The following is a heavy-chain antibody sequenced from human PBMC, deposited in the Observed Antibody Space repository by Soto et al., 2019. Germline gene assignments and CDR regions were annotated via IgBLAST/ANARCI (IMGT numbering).Heavy chain of an antibody. Sequence: QVQLVQSGAEVKKPGASVKVSCKASGYTFTSYGISWVRQAPGQGLEWMGWISAYNGNTNYAQKLQGRVTMTTDTSTSTAYMELRSLRSDDTAVYYCARVTTRRGGSGIRAEYFQHWGQGTLVTVSS. CDR3: ARVTTRRGGSGIRAEYFQH. V-gene: IGHV1-18*01. D-gene: IGHD3-10*01. CDR2: ISAYNGNT. J-gene: IGHJ1*01. CDR1: GYTFTSYG.